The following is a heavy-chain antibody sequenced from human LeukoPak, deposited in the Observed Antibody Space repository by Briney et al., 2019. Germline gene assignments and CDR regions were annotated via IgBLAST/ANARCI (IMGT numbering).Heavy chain of an antibody. V-gene: IGHV3-30*02. CDR3: AKAHSSGWYLIDY. Sequence: PGGSLRLSCAASGFTFSSYGMHWVRQAPGKGLEWVAFIRYDGSNKYYADSVKGRFTISRDNSKNTLYLQMNSLRAEDTAVYYCAKAHSSGWYLIDYWGQGTLVTVSS. J-gene: IGHJ4*02. D-gene: IGHD6-19*01. CDR2: IRYDGSNK. CDR1: GFTFSSYG.